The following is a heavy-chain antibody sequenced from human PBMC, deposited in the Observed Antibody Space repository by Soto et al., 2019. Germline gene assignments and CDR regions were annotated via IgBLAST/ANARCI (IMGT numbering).Heavy chain of an antibody. CDR2: INAGNGNT. J-gene: IGHJ5*02. CDR1: GYTFTSYA. Sequence: ASVKVSCKASGYTFTSYAMHWVRQAPGQRLEWMGWINAGNGNTKYSQKFQGRVTITRDTSASTAYMELSSLRSEDTAVYYCARVMSSCGRLWWFDPWGQGTLVTVSS. CDR3: ARVMSSCGRLWWFDP. D-gene: IGHD6-19*01. V-gene: IGHV1-3*01.